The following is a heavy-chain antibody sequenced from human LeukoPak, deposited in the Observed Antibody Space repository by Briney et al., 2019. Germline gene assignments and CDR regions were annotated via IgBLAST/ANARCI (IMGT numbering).Heavy chain of an antibody. J-gene: IGHJ4*02. CDR2: INPNSGGT. Sequence: GASVKVSCKASGYTFTGYYMHWVRQAPGQGLEWMGWINPNSGGTNYAQKFQGRVTMTRDTSISTAYMELSRLRSDDTAVYYCASPRAIYDYVWGRYRYGLDYWGQGTLVTVSS. CDR3: ASPRAIYDYVWGRYRYGLDY. D-gene: IGHD3-16*02. CDR1: GYTFTGYY. V-gene: IGHV1-2*02.